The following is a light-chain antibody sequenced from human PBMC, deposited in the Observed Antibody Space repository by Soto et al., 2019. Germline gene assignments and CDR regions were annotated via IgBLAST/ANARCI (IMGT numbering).Light chain of an antibody. CDR3: RAYAGRNTLI. Sequence: QSALTQPPSASGSHGQSVTISCTGTSSDVGGYDYVSWYQQHPGKAPKLMIYEATKRPSGVPDRFSGSKSGNTASLTVSGLQDEDEAHYYCRAYAGRNTLIFGGGTKLTVL. V-gene: IGLV2-8*01. CDR2: EAT. J-gene: IGLJ2*01. CDR1: SSDVGGYDY.